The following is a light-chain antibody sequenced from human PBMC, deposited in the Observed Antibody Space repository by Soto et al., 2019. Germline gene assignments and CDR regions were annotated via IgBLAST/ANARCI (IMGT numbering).Light chain of an antibody. CDR3: CSFVGSNTYV. V-gene: IGLV2-11*01. CDR2: DVS. J-gene: IGLJ1*01. CDR1: TTDVSVYKF. Sequence: QSVLTQPRSVAGSPGQSITISCTGPTTDVSVYKFVSWYQQHPGKAPQLLIYDVSERPSGVPDRFSGSKSGNTASLTISGLQADDEADYYCCSFVGSNTYVFGTATKLTVL.